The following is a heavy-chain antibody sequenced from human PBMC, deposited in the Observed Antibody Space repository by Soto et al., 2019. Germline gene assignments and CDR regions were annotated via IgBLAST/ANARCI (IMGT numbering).Heavy chain of an antibody. Sequence: EVHLVESGGGLVQPGGSLRLSCAASGYIFSDFWMAWVRQGPGKGLEWVANIKGDESERYYEDSVRGRFTISRDNAKKSLYLRMNSPGVEDTAVSYCARDTGSGWHCQEVRGMDVWGQGTTVTVSS. CDR1: GYIFSDFW. CDR3: ARDTGSGWHCQEVRGMDV. D-gene: IGHD6-19*01. J-gene: IGHJ6*02. CDR2: IKGDESER. V-gene: IGHV3-7*05.